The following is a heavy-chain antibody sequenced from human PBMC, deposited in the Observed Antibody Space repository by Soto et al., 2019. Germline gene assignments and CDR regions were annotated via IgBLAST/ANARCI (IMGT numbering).Heavy chain of an antibody. D-gene: IGHD1-20*01. Sequence: GGSLRLSCAASGFTFSSYAMSWVRQAPGKGLEWVSTISGSGDSTYYADSVKGRFTISRDNSKNMLSLQMNSLRAEDTAIYYCVRYNWNDKNFDYWGQGTLVTVSS. V-gene: IGHV3-23*01. CDR2: ISGSGDST. CDR1: GFTFSSYA. J-gene: IGHJ4*02. CDR3: VRYNWNDKNFDY.